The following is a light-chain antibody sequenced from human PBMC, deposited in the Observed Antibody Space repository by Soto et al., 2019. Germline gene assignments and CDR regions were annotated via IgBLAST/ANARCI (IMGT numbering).Light chain of an antibody. J-gene: IGLJ2*01. CDR1: SSNIGSDS. CDR3: AAWDDSLSGPL. Sequence: QPVLTQPPSASGTPGQRVTISCSGSSSNIGSDSVSWYQQLPGTAPKLLIYRNNQRPSGVPDRFSGSKSGTSASLAISGLRSEDEAHYYCAAWDDSLSGPLFGGGTKVTVL. CDR2: RNN. V-gene: IGLV1-47*01.